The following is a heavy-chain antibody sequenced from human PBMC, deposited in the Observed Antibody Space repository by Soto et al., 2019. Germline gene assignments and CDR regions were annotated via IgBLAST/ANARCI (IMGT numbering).Heavy chain of an antibody. V-gene: IGHV1-8*01. CDR3: ARGLVPASTYYDFWSGLYYYYYYMDV. J-gene: IGHJ6*03. Sequence: GASVKVSCKASGYTFTSYDINWVRQATGQGLEWMGWMNPNSGNTGYAQKFQGRVTMTRNTSISTAYMELSSLRSEDTAVYYCARGLVPASTYYDFWSGLYYYYYYMDVWGKGTTVTVSS. CDR1: GYTFTSYD. D-gene: IGHD3-3*01. CDR2: MNPNSGNT.